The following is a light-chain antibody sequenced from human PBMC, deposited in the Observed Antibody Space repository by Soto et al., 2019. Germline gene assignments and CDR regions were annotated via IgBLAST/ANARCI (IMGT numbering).Light chain of an antibody. Sequence: ETVLTQSPGTVSLSPGERATLSCTTSQSVKSNYLAWYQQKPGQAPRLLIYGVFNRGTGIPDRYRGSGSVTDFTLTISVLEAEDSAVDYCQPYDGSPRTFGQGNKLEI. J-gene: IGKJ2*01. CDR3: QPYDGSPRT. V-gene: IGKV3-20*01. CDR2: GVF. CDR1: QSVKSNY.